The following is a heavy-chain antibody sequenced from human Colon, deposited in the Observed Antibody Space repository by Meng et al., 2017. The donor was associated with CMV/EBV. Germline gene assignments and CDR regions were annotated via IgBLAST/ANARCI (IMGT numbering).Heavy chain of an antibody. V-gene: IGHV4-34*01. CDR2: INHSGST. D-gene: IGHD1-26*01. J-gene: IGHJ4*02. CDR1: GGSFSGYY. Sequence: SETLSLTCAVYGGSFSGYYWSWIRQPPGKGLEWIGEINHSGSTNYNPSLKSRVTISVDTSKNQFSLKLSSVTAADTAVYYCARTAYVMGATYGRDFFDYWGQGTLVTVSS. CDR3: ARTAYVMGATYGRDFFDY.